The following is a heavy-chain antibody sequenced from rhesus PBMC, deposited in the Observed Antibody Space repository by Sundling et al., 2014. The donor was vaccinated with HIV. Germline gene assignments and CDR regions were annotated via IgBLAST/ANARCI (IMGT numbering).Heavy chain of an antibody. V-gene: IGHV3S42*01. CDR1: GFTFSTYG. D-gene: IGHD6-31*01. J-gene: IGHJ4*01. CDR2: INNDGGST. Sequence: EVQLVETGGGLVQPGGSLKLSCAASGFTFSTYGMSWVRQAPGKGLEWVSAINNDGGSTYYADSVKGRFTISRDNSKNTLSLQMNSLTTEDTAVYYCAKRIAASGTAYWGQGSPGHRLL. CDR3: AKRIAASGTAY.